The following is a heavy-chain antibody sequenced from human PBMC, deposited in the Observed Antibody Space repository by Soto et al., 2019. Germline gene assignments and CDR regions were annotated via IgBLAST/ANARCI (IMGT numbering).Heavy chain of an antibody. CDR2: SHQSGNT. CDR1: GVSISSHDW. J-gene: IGHJ5*02. CDR3: ATRDRGRLS. Sequence: QVQLQESGPGLMKPSGTLSLTCAVSGVSISSHDWWTWVRQPPGKGLEWIGESHQSGNTNYNSSLESPLTISVAQSRTQLSLKLTSVTVADTAVYYCATRDRGRLSWGRGTLVTVSS. D-gene: IGHD6-25*01. V-gene: IGHV4-4*02.